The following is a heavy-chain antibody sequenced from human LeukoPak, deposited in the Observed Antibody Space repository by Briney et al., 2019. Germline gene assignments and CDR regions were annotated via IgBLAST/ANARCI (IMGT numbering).Heavy chain of an antibody. CDR1: GFTFSNYW. CDR3: ARDESYSSDY. V-gene: IGHV3-7*05. Sequence: GGSLRLSRAASGFTFSNYWMSWVRQAPGKGLEWVANIKHDGSEKYYVDSVKGRFTISRDNAKNSLCLQMNRLRAEDTAVYYCARDESYSSDYWGQGTLVTVSS. CDR2: IKHDGSEK. J-gene: IGHJ4*02. D-gene: IGHD6-13*01.